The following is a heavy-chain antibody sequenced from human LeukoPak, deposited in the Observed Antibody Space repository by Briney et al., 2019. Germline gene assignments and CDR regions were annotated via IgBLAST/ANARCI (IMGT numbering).Heavy chain of an antibody. V-gene: IGHV3-21*01. CDR2: ISGGSSYI. D-gene: IGHD2-2*01. Sequence: GESLKICCTASGFTFSRYSMNWVRQAPGKGLEWVSSISGGSSYIYSAVSLKGRFTISRDNAKNSLYLQMNSLRVEDTAVYYCARDRYGSSPRFDFWGQGTLVTVSS. CDR3: ARDRYGSSPRFDF. CDR1: GFTFSRYS. J-gene: IGHJ4*02.